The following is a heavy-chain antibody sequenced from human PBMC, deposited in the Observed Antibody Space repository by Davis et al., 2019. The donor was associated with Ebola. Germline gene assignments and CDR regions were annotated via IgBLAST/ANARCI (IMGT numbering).Heavy chain of an antibody. CDR2: LRSTSSAF. CDR1: GFNFGDYP. D-gene: IGHD1-26*01. Sequence: PGGSLRLSCAASGFNFGDYPMNWVRQAPGKGLEWIAHLRSTSSAFDYADSVKGRFTISRDNAKNSLCLQMNSLRDEDTAVYYCVRDYMWAFDSWGQGVLVTVSA. V-gene: IGHV3-48*02. CDR3: VRDYMWAFDS. J-gene: IGHJ4*02.